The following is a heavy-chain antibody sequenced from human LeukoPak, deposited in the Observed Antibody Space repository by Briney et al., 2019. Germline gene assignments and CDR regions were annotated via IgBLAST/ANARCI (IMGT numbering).Heavy chain of an antibody. CDR1: GGTFSSYA. J-gene: IGHJ6*03. V-gene: IGHV1-69*05. CDR2: IIPIFGTA. Sequence: SVKVSCKASGGTFSSYAISWVRQAPGQGLEWMGGIIPIFGTANYAQKFQGRVTITTDESTSTAYMELSRLRSEDTAVYYCARGSTSCYGLGSCYMYVWGKGTTVTVSS. D-gene: IGHD2-2*01. CDR3: ARGSTSCYGLGSCYMYV.